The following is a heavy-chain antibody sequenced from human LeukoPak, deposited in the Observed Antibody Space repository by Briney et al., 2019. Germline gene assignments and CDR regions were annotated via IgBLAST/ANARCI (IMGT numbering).Heavy chain of an antibody. J-gene: IGHJ4*02. V-gene: IGHV4-38-2*02. CDR2: IHQSGTT. CDR1: GFSISSGYY. CDR3: AREVERRTVN. D-gene: IGHD1-1*01. Sequence: SETLSLTCVVSGFSISSGYYWGWIRQPPGKGLECIGNIHQSGTTFYNSSLNSRVTMSIDTSKNQFSLKLSSVTAADTAVYYCAREVERRTVNWGQGTLVTVSS.